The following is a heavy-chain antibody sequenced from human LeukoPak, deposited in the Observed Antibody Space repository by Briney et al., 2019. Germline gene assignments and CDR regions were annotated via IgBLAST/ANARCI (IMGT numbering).Heavy chain of an antibody. CDR3: AKDSGETLLEYFQH. V-gene: IGHV3-23*01. D-gene: IGHD1-26*01. Sequence: GGSLRLSCAGSGFTFSNYGMTWVRQAPGKGLEWVSAISGRGDTTRYGESVKGRFTVSRDNSKNTLYLQMNSLRAEDTAVYYCAKDSGETLLEYFQHWGQGTLVTVST. CDR2: ISGRGDTT. CDR1: GFTFSNYG. J-gene: IGHJ1*01.